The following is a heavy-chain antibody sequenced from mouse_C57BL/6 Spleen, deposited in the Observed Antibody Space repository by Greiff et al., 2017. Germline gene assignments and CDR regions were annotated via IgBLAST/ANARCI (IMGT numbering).Heavy chain of an antibody. CDR1: GFNIKDYY. V-gene: IGHV14-2*01. Sequence: VQLQQSGAELVKPGASVKLSCTASGFNIKDYYMHWVKQRTEQGLQWIGRIDPEDGETKYAPKLQGKATITADTSSKTAYLQLSSLTSEDTAVYYCARKDYSNYHFFDYWGQGTTLTVAS. CDR3: ARKDYSNYHFFDY. J-gene: IGHJ2*01. CDR2: IDPEDGET. D-gene: IGHD2-5*01.